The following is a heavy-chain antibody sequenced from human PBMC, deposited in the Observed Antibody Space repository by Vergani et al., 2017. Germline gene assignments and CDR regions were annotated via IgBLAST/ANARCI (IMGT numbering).Heavy chain of an antibody. CDR1: GFTFSSYS. V-gene: IGHV3-21*01. CDR3: ARDRVPAAMYNWFDP. Sequence: EVQLVESGGGLVKPGGSLRLSCAASGFTFSSYSMHWVRQAPGKGLEWVSSISSSSSYIYYADSVKGRFTISRDNAKNSLYLQMNSLRAEDTAVYYCARDRVPAAMYNWFDPWGQGTLVTVSS. D-gene: IGHD2-2*01. CDR2: ISSSSSYI. J-gene: IGHJ5*02.